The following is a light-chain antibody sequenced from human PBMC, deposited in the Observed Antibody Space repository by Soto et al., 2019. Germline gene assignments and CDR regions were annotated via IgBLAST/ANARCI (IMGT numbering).Light chain of an antibody. Sequence: EIVLTQSPGTLSLSPGERATLSCRASQSVSSSYLAWYQQKPGQAPRLLIYGASSRATGIPDRFSGSGSGTDFTLTISRLEPEDFVVYYCQQYGSSFSITFGQGTRLEIK. CDR1: QSVSSSY. CDR3: QQYGSSFSIT. J-gene: IGKJ5*01. V-gene: IGKV3-20*01. CDR2: GAS.